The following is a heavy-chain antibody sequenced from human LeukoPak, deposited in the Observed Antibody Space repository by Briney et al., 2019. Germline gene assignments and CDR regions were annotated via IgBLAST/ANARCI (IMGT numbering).Heavy chain of an antibody. CDR2: IYTSGST. CDR3: ARDSGYGDYAFDY. CDR1: GGSIRSYY. Sequence: SSETLSLTCTVSGGSIRSYYWSWIRQPAGKGLEWIGRIYTSGSTNYNPSLKSRVTMSVDTSKNQFSLKLSSVTAADTAVYYCARDSGYGDYAFDYWGQGTLVTVSS. D-gene: IGHD4-17*01. V-gene: IGHV4-4*07. J-gene: IGHJ4*02.